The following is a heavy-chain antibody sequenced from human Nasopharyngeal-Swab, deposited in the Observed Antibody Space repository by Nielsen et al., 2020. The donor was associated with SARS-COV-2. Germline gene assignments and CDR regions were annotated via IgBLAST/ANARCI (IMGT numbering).Heavy chain of an antibody. D-gene: IGHD3-22*01. CDR2: IWYDGSNK. CDR1: GFTFSSYG. V-gene: IGHV3-33*01. Sequence: GESLKISCAASGFTFSSYGMYWVREARGKGMEWVEVIWYDGSNKYYADSVKGRFTISRDNSKNTLYLQMNSLRAEDTAVYYCARDYYDSSGYYYFDYWGQGTLVTVSS. CDR3: ARDYYDSSGYYYFDY. J-gene: IGHJ4*02.